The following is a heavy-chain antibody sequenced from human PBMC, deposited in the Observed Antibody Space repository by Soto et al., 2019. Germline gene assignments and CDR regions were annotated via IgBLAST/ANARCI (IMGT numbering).Heavy chain of an antibody. CDR3: ARSGDIVVVPAASGMDV. CDR1: GYSFTSYW. CDR2: IYPGDSDT. J-gene: IGHJ6*02. D-gene: IGHD2-2*01. Sequence: GESLKISCKGSGYSFTSYWIGWVRQMPGKGLEWMGIIYPGDSDTRYSPSFQGQVTISADKSISAAYLQWSSLKASDTAMYYCARSGDIVVVPAASGMDVWGQGTTVTVSS. V-gene: IGHV5-51*01.